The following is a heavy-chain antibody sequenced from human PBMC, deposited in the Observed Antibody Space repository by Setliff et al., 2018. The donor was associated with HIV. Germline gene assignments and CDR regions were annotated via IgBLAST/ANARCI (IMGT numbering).Heavy chain of an antibody. CDR2: ISHPGST. Sequence: SETLSLTCNVSVASLSNRNYYWAWIRQPPGKGLEWVGSISHPGSTYYNPSLKSRVTISVDTSKNQFSLKLSSVTAADTAVYYCARHQPRITMIVVVNHFDYWGQGTLVTVSS. CDR3: ARHQPRITMIVVVNHFDY. J-gene: IGHJ4*02. V-gene: IGHV4-39*01. D-gene: IGHD3-22*01. CDR1: VASLSNRNYY.